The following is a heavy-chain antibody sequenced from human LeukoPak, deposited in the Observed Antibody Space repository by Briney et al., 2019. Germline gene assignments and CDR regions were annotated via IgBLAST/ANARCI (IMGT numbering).Heavy chain of an antibody. CDR3: ARGTAMARVIY. D-gene: IGHD5-18*01. Sequence: PSETLSLTCTVSGGSIRSSYYYWGWIRQPPGKGLEWIGSIYDSGSTYYNPSLKSRVTISVDTSKNQFSLKLSSVTAADTAVYYCARGTAMARVIYWGQGTLVTVSS. CDR2: IYDSGST. V-gene: IGHV4-39*07. J-gene: IGHJ4*02. CDR1: GGSIRSSYYY.